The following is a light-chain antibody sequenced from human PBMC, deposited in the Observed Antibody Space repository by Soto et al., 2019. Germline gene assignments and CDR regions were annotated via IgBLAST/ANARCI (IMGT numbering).Light chain of an antibody. CDR2: GAT. Sequence: EIVLTQSPANLSVSPGERATLSCRASQSVRSNLAWYQQKPGQAPRLLIFGATTRATGIPDRFSGSGSGTDFTLTISRLEPEDFAVYYCQQYGRSPWTFGQGTKVDIK. V-gene: IGKV3-20*01. J-gene: IGKJ1*01. CDR3: QQYGRSPWT. CDR1: QSVRSN.